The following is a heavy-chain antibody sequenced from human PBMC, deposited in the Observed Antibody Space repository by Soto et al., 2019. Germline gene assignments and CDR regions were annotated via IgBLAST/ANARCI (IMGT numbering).Heavy chain of an antibody. V-gene: IGHV3-48*02. CDR2: ISSSSSTI. J-gene: IGHJ4*02. Sequence: GGSLRLSCAASGFTFSSYSMNWVRQAPGKGLEWVSYISSSSSTIYYADSVKGRFTISRDNAKNSLYLQMNSLRDEDTAVYYCARASRYCSGGSCYTGQDFDYWGQGTLVTVSS. CDR1: GFTFSSYS. CDR3: ARASRYCSGGSCYTGQDFDY. D-gene: IGHD2-15*01.